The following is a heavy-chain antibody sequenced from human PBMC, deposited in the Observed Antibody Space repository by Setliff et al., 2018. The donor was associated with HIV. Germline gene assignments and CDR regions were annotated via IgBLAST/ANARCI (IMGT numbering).Heavy chain of an antibody. D-gene: IGHD3-3*01. J-gene: IGHJ3*02. CDR3: ARAYDFWSGYYTTEVNAFDI. CDR2: INTNSENP. CDR1: GYTFTSHA. Sequence: ASVKVSCKASGYTFTSHAINWVRQAPGQGLEWMGWINTNSENPTYAQGFAGRFVFSLDTSVNTAYLQISSLKAEDTAIYYCARAYDFWSGYYTTEVNAFDIRGQGTMVTVSS. V-gene: IGHV7-4-1*02.